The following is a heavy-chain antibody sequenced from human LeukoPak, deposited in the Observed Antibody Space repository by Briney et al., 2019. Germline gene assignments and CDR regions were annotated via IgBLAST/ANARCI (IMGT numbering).Heavy chain of an antibody. V-gene: IGHV3-74*01. D-gene: IGHD3-22*01. J-gene: IGHJ4*02. CDR3: AKDRRPYDSSGYLGH. CDR2: IKTDGSST. CDR1: GFTFSNYW. Sequence: GGSLRLSCAASGFTFSNYWMHWVRQAPGKGLVWVSRIKTDGSSTNYADSVKGRFTISRDNAKNTLYLQMNSLRAEDTAVYYCAKDRRPYDSSGYLGHWGQGTLVTVSS.